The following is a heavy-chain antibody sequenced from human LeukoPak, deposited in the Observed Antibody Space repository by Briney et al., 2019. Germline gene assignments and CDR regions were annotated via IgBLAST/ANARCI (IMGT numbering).Heavy chain of an antibody. CDR2: IDWDDDK. Sequence: SGPALVKPTQTLTLTCTFSGFSLTTSGMCVSWIRQPPGKALEWLARIDWDDDKFYSTSLKTRLTISKDTSKNRVVLSMTNMDPVDTATYYCAHSETRDTYFDYWGQGTLVTVSS. J-gene: IGHJ4*02. D-gene: IGHD5-24*01. V-gene: IGHV2-70*17. CDR3: AHSETRDTYFDY. CDR1: GFSLTTSGMC.